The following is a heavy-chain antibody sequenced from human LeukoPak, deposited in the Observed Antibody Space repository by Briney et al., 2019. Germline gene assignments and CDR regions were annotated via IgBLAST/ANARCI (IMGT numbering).Heavy chain of an antibody. CDR2: INHSGST. V-gene: IGHV4-34*01. Sequence: SETLSLTCAVYGGSFSGYYWSWIRQPPGKGLEWIGEINHSGSTNYNPSLKSRVTISVDTSKNQFSLKLSSVTDADTAVYYCAKDSDSSGYLLDYWGQGTLVTVSS. J-gene: IGHJ4*02. CDR3: AKDSDSSGYLLDY. CDR1: GGSFSGYY. D-gene: IGHD3-22*01.